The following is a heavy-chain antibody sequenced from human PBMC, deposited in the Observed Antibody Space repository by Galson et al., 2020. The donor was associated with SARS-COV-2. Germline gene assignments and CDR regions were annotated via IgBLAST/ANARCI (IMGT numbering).Heavy chain of an antibody. CDR1: GDSFSFNY. Sequence: SETLSLTCAVSGDSFSFNYWSWVRQPPGKGLEWIGDINDSGSTNYHPSLKSRVTISLDRSKNQFSLRLTSVTAADTAVYYCTRARWLRSGGNNQFYYMDVWDKGTTVSVSS. CDR3: TRARWLRSGGNNQFYYMDV. V-gene: IGHV4-34*01. D-gene: IGHD5-12*01. J-gene: IGHJ6*03. CDR2: INDSGST.